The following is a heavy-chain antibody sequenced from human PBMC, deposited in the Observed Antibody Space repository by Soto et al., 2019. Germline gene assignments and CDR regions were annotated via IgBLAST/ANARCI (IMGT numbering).Heavy chain of an antibody. Sequence: GALVKVSCKASGYSFSFYGINWVRQAPGQRLEWMGWINPGNGNTKYSQKFQGRVTITRATSASTAYMELSSLRSEDTAVYYCARDVDGYFPDYWGQGTLVTVSS. V-gene: IGHV1-3*01. CDR2: INPGNGNT. CDR3: ARDVDGYFPDY. D-gene: IGHD3-22*01. CDR1: GYSFSFYG. J-gene: IGHJ4*02.